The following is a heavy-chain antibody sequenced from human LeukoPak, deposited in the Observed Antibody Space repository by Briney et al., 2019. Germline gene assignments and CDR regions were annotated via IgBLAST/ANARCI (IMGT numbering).Heavy chain of an antibody. CDR2: ISYDGSNK. Sequence: PGGSLRLSCAASGFTFSSYAMHWVRQAPGKGLEWVAVISYDGSNKYYADSVKGRFTISRDNSKNTLYLQMNSLRAEDTAAYYCARGVGVQLWFSHDYWGQGTLVTVSS. J-gene: IGHJ4*02. V-gene: IGHV3-30-3*01. CDR1: GFTFSSYA. D-gene: IGHD5-18*01. CDR3: ARGVGVQLWFSHDY.